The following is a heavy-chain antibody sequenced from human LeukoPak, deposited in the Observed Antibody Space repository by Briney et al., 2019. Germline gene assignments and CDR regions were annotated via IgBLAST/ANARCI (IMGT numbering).Heavy chain of an antibody. D-gene: IGHD2-2*01. V-gene: IGHV3-23*01. Sequence: PGGSLRLSCAASGCTFNNNAMSWVRQAPGKGLEWVSAINGGGDGTEYADSVKGRFTISRDNSKNTLYLQMNSLRPEDTAVYYCARCTASCYANAFDVWGQGTLLTVSS. CDR1: GCTFNNNA. CDR3: ARCTASCYANAFDV. J-gene: IGHJ3*01. CDR2: INGGGDGT.